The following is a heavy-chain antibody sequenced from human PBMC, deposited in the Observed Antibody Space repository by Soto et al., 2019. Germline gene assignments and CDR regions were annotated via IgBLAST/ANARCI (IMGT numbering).Heavy chain of an antibody. CDR3: ARHSYDSSGYYLLDY. CDR1: GGSFGGYY. V-gene: IGHV4-34*01. CDR2: INHSGST. Sequence: PSETLSLTCAVYGGSFGGYYWTWIRQPPGTGLEWIGEINHSGSTNYNPSLKSRVTISVDTSKNQFSLKLTSVTASDTAMYYCARHSYDSSGYYLLDYWGQETLVTVSS. D-gene: IGHD3-22*01. J-gene: IGHJ4*02.